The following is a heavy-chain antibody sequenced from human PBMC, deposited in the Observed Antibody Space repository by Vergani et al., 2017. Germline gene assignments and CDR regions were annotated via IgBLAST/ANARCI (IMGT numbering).Heavy chain of an antibody. Sequence: QVQLVESGGGVVQPGRSLRLSCAASGFTFSSYAMHWVRQAPGKGLEWVAVISYDGSNKYYADSVKGRFTISRDNSKNTLYLQMNSLRAEDTAVYYCARDSYDFWSGYSWGQGTLVTVSS. D-gene: IGHD3-3*01. CDR1: GFTFSSYA. V-gene: IGHV3-30-3*01. J-gene: IGHJ4*02. CDR3: ARDSYDFWSGYS. CDR2: ISYDGSNK.